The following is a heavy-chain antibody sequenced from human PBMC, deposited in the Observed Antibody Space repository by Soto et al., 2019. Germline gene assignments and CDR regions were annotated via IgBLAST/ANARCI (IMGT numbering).Heavy chain of an antibody. CDR3: ARASNYDFWSGYYQSYYYYYGMDV. Sequence: GGSLRLSCAASGFTFSSYGMNWVRQAPGKGLEWVSSISSSSSYIYYADSVKGRFTISRDNAKNSLYLQMNSLRAEDTAVYYCARASNYDFWSGYYQSYYYYYGMDVWGQGNTVTVSS. D-gene: IGHD3-3*01. J-gene: IGHJ6*02. CDR2: ISSSSSYI. V-gene: IGHV3-21*01. CDR1: GFTFSSYG.